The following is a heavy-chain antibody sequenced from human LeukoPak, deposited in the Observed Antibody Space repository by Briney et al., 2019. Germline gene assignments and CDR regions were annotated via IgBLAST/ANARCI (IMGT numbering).Heavy chain of an antibody. D-gene: IGHD3-22*01. CDR1: GGTFISYA. V-gene: IGHV1-69*05. CDR3: ARAGDYYDSSGYYY. J-gene: IGHJ4*02. CDR2: IIPIFGTA. Sequence: SVKVSCKASGGTFISYAISWMRQAPGQGLEWMGGIIPIFGTANYAQKFQGRVTITTDESTSTAYMELSSLRSEDTAVYYCARAGDYYDSSGYYYWGQGTLVTVSS.